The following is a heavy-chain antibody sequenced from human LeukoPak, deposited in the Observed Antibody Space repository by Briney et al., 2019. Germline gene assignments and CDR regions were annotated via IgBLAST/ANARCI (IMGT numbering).Heavy chain of an antibody. Sequence: PGGSLRLSCAASGFTFSTYAMHWVRQAPGKGLEWVAVISFDGSNNYYADSVKGRFTISRDNSKDTLYLQMNTLRPEDTAVYYCAKDHSGSGRAFEYWGQGTLVTVSS. J-gene: IGHJ4*02. CDR3: AKDHSGSGRAFEY. CDR2: ISFDGSNN. CDR1: GFTFSTYA. V-gene: IGHV3-30-3*01. D-gene: IGHD2-15*01.